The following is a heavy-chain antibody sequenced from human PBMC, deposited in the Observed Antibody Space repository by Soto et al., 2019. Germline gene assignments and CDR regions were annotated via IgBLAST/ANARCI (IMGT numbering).Heavy chain of an antibody. J-gene: IGHJ4*02. CDR1: GGSISSGGYY. D-gene: IGHD3-10*01. CDR3: ARHYDSGDYPLDY. CDR2: IYYSGST. V-gene: IGHV4-31*03. Sequence: SETLSLTCTVSGGSISSGGYYWSWIRQHPGKGLEWIGYIYYSGSTYYNPSLKSRVTISVDTSKNQFSLKLSSVTAADTAVYYCARHYDSGDYPLDYWGQGTLVTVSS.